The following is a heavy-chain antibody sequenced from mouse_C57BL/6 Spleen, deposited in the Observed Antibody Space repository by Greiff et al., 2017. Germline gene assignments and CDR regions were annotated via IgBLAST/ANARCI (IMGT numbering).Heavy chain of an antibody. D-gene: IGHD2-3*01. J-gene: IGHJ3*01. Sequence: EVKLVESGGGLVKPGGSLKLSCAASGFTFSDYGMHWVRQAPEQGLEWVAYISSGSSTIYYADTVKGRFTISRDNAKNTLFLQMTSLRSEDTAMYYCARNGYYEFAYWGQGTLVTVSA. V-gene: IGHV5-17*01. CDR1: GFTFSDYG. CDR3: ARNGYYEFAY. CDR2: ISSGSSTI.